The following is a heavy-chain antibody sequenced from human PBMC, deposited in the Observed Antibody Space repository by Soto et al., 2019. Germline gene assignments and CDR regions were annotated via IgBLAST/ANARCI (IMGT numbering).Heavy chain of an antibody. CDR2: ISAYNGNT. Sequence: ASVKVSCKASGYTFTSSGISWVQQAPGQGLEWMGWISAYNGNTNYAQKLQGRVTMTTDTSTSTAYMELRSLSSDDTAVYYCARGSWGSILFDYWGQGTLVTVSS. CDR3: ARGSWGSILFDY. V-gene: IGHV1-18*01. CDR1: GYTFTSSG. D-gene: IGHD3-16*01. J-gene: IGHJ4*02.